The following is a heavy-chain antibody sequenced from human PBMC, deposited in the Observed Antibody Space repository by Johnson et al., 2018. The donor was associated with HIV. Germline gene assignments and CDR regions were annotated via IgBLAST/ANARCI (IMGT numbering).Heavy chain of an antibody. J-gene: IGHJ3*02. Sequence: VQLVESGGGVVRPGGSLRLSCAASGFTFDDYGMSWVRQVPGKGLEWVSGINWNGGRTGYADSVKGRFTIPRDNAKNSLYLQMNSLRAEDTALYYCARRVAYCGGDCYSVFDIWGQGTMVTVSS. CDR1: GFTFDDYG. CDR3: ARRVAYCGGDCYSVFDI. V-gene: IGHV3-20*04. D-gene: IGHD2-21*02. CDR2: INWNGGRT.